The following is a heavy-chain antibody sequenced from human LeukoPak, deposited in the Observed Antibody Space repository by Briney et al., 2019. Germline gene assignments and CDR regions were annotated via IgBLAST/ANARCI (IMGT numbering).Heavy chain of an antibody. J-gene: IGHJ4*02. CDR1: GFTFSRYD. CDR2: ITDSGGST. V-gene: IGHV3-23*01. Sequence: GGSLRLSCAASGFTFSRYDMSWVRQAPGKGLEWVSAITDSGGSTYYADSVRGRFTISRDDSKNTLYLLMNSLRAEDTAVYYCAKEDTLTTVYFDYWSQGTPVTVSS. D-gene: IGHD4-17*01. CDR3: AKEDTLTTVYFDY.